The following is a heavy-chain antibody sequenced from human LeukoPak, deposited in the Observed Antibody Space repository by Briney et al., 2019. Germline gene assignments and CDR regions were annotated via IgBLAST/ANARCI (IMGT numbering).Heavy chain of an antibody. CDR1: GFTFSSYG. CDR2: TWYDGSNK. V-gene: IGHV3-33*01. CDR3: ARDSGSSGWAGAFDI. D-gene: IGHD6-19*01. J-gene: IGHJ3*02. Sequence: PGGSLRLSCAASGFTFSSYGMPWVRQAPGKGLEWVAITWYDGSNKHYADSVKGRFTISRDNSKNTLYLQMNSLRAEDTAVYYCARDSGSSGWAGAFDIWGQGTMVTVSS.